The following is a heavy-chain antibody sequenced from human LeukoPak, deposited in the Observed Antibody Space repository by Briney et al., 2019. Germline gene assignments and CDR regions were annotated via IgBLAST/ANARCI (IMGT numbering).Heavy chain of an antibody. V-gene: IGHV3-30*18. J-gene: IGHJ4*02. CDR2: ISYHGSNK. Sequence: PGGSLRLSCAASGFTFSDYGIHWVRQAPGKGLEWVAVISYHGSNKYYADSVKGRFTISRDNSKNTLYLQVNSLRAEDTAVYYCAKDQLLFGVVIIPSIFDYWGQGTLVTVSS. D-gene: IGHD3-3*01. CDR3: AKDQLLFGVVIIPSIFDY. CDR1: GFTFSDYG.